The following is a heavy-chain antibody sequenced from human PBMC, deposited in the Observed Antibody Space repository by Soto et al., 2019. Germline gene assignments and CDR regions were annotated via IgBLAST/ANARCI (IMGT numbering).Heavy chain of an antibody. Sequence: GGSLRLSFAASGLTFRDYYMSGIRRAPGKGLEWVSYISSSSSYANYAYSVKGRFTISRDNAKNSLYLQMNSLRAEDTAVYYCSGDLYCSSTSCYAFDYWGQGTLVTVSS. D-gene: IGHD2-2*01. V-gene: IGHV3-11*06. CDR1: GLTFRDYY. CDR3: SGDLYCSSTSCYAFDY. J-gene: IGHJ4*02. CDR2: ISSSSSYA.